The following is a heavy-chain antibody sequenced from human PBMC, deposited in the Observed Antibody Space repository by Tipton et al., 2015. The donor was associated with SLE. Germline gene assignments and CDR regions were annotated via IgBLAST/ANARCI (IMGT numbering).Heavy chain of an antibody. V-gene: IGHV3-49*04. CDR2: IISKAYGGTT. CDR3: TRGGLYDFWSGYYDY. Sequence: SLRLSCTASGFTFGDYAMSWVRQAPGKGLEWVGFIISKAYGGTTEYAASVKGRFTISRDDSKSIAYLQMNSLKTEDTAVYYCTRGGLYDFWSGYYDYWGQGTLVTVSS. J-gene: IGHJ4*02. D-gene: IGHD3-3*01. CDR1: GFTFGDYA.